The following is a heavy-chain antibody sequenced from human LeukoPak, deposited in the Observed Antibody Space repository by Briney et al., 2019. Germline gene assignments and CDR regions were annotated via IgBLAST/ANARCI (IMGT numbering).Heavy chain of an antibody. V-gene: IGHV3-30*04. CDR3: AKASMSYSSSWAHLDY. J-gene: IGHJ4*02. CDR1: GFTFSSYA. CDR2: ISFDGSNK. D-gene: IGHD6-13*01. Sequence: GRSLRLSCAASGFTFSSYAMHWVRQAPGKGLEWVTIISFDGSNKYYADSVKGRLTISRDNSKNTLYLQMNSLRAEDTAVYHCAKASMSYSSSWAHLDYWGQGTLVTVSS.